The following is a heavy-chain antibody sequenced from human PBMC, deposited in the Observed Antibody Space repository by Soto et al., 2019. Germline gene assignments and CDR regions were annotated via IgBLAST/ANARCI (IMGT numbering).Heavy chain of an antibody. CDR2: ISSLSGNT. CDR3: ARGTVTSGRWFGP. V-gene: IGHV1-18*04. CDR1: HATFTGYT. D-gene: IGHD4-17*01. Sequence: QVHLVQSETEVKEPGASVTVSCKTSHATFTGYTINWVRQAPGQGLEWLGWISSLSGNTYYARDFQGRLTMTTTTSATTAYMELRSLRPDDTAVYFCARGTVTSGRWFGPWGQGTLVTVSS. J-gene: IGHJ5*02.